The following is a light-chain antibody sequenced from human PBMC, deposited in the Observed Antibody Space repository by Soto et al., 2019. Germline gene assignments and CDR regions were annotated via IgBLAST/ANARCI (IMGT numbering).Light chain of an antibody. V-gene: IGKV3-15*01. Sequence: EVVMMQSPVTLSVSPGERVTLSCRASQTVTSKLAWYQQKPGQAPRLLIYGASTGATGIPARFSGSGSGTEFTLTISSLQYEDFAVYYCQQYYDWPLTFGQGTKVEFK. J-gene: IGKJ1*01. CDR1: QTVTSK. CDR3: QQYYDWPLT. CDR2: GAS.